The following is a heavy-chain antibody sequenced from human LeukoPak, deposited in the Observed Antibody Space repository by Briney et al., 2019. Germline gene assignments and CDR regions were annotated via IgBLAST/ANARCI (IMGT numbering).Heavy chain of an antibody. CDR2: IWYDGSNK. J-gene: IGHJ5*02. Sequence: GGSLRLSCAASGFTLSSYGMHWVRQAPGKGLEWVAVIWYDGSNKYYADSAKGRFTISRDNSKNTLYLQMNSLRAEDTAVYYCARENSGWFDPWGQGTLVTVSS. CDR1: GFTLSSYG. D-gene: IGHD4-23*01. CDR3: ARENSGWFDP. V-gene: IGHV3-33*01.